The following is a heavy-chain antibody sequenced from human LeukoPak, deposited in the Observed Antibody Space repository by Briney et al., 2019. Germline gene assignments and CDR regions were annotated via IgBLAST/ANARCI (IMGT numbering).Heavy chain of an antibody. Sequence: GGSLRLSCAASGFTFSSYSMNWVRQAPGKGLEWVSAISGSGGSTYYADSVKGRFTISRDNSKNTLYLQMNSLRAEDTAVYYCATAGAFGEEPDDYWGQGTLVTVSS. CDR1: GFTFSSYS. CDR2: ISGSGGST. CDR3: ATAGAFGEEPDDY. J-gene: IGHJ4*02. V-gene: IGHV3-23*01. D-gene: IGHD3-10*01.